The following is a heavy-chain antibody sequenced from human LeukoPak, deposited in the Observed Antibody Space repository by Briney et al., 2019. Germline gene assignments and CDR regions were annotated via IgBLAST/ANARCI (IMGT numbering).Heavy chain of an antibody. D-gene: IGHD5-12*01. CDR1: GCTFICYA. V-gene: IGHV1-69*04. J-gene: IGHJ4*02. Sequence: GASVKVSCKGSGCTFICYAFSLLGQAPAQGLAWVGRGIPMHVIGNYAQKFQGRVRITADKSTSTAYMELSSLRSEDTAVYYCARDREWLPFDYWGQGTLVTVSS. CDR2: GIPMHVIG. CDR3: ARDREWLPFDY.